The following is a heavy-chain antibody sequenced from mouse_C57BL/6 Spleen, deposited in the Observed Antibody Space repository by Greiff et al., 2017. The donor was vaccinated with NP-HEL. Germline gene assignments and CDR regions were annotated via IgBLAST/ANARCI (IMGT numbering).Heavy chain of an antibody. D-gene: IGHD2-2*01. CDR3: ARPPFYDGYDGAY. Sequence: VQLQQSGAELMKPGASVKLSCKATGYTFTGYWIEWVKQRPGHGLEWIGEILLGSGSTNYNEKFKGKATFTADTSSITAYMQLSSLTTEDAAIYYCARPPFYDGYDGAYWGQGTLVTVSA. CDR2: ILLGSGST. V-gene: IGHV1-9*01. CDR1: GYTFTGYW. J-gene: IGHJ3*01.